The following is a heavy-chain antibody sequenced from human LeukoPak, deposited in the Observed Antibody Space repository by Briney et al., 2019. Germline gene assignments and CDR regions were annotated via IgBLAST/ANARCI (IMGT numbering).Heavy chain of an antibody. D-gene: IGHD2-15*01. CDR2: ISGSGGST. V-gene: IGHV3-23*01. CDR1: GFTFSSYA. Sequence: GGSLRLSCAASGFTFSSYAMSWVRQAPGKGLEWVSIISGSGGSTYYADSVKGRFTISRDNSKNTLYLQMNSLRAEDSAVYYCAKRGGYCTGGSCYSYYFDYWGQGTLVTVSS. J-gene: IGHJ4*02. CDR3: AKRGGYCTGGSCYSYYFDY.